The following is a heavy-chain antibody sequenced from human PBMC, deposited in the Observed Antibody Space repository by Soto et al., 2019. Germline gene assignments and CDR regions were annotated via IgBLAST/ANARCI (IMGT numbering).Heavy chain of an antibody. V-gene: IGHV4-59*01. CDR3: ARARSGYNIDAFDL. D-gene: IGHD5-12*01. J-gene: IGHJ3*01. CDR1: GVSLRSYF. CDR2: IFVSGDS. Sequence: PSETLSLTCTVSGVSLRSYFWSWVRQPPGRGLEWVGYIFVSGDSNYNPSLKSRVSISLDTSRNQFSLRLSSVTPADTAVYYCARARSGYNIDAFDLWGQGTMVTVSS.